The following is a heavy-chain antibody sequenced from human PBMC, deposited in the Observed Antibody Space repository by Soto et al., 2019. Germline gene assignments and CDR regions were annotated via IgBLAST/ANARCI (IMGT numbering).Heavy chain of an antibody. D-gene: IGHD2-15*01. V-gene: IGHV1-24*01. J-gene: IGHJ4*02. Sequence: ASVKVSCKVSGYTLTELSMHWVRQAPGKGLEWMGGFDPEDGETIYAQKFQGRVTMTEDTSTDTAYMELSSLRSEDTAVYYCATVVVAATRWDKPKKMDTGYFDYWGQGTLVTVSS. CDR1: GYTLTELS. CDR3: ATVVVAATRWDKPKKMDTGYFDY. CDR2: FDPEDGET.